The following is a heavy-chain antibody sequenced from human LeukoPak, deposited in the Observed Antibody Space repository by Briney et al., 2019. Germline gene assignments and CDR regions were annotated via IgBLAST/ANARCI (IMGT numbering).Heavy chain of an antibody. J-gene: IGHJ4*02. CDR3: ATKHAMAGTDY. D-gene: IGHD6-19*01. V-gene: IGHV3-33*01. CDR1: GFTFSSYG. Sequence: GGSLTLSCAASGFTFSSYGMHWVRQPPGKGLEWVAVIWYDGSNKYYAHSVKGRFTISRDNSKNTLYLQMNSLRAEDTAVYYCATKHAMAGTDYWGQKTLLTVSS. CDR2: IWYDGSNK.